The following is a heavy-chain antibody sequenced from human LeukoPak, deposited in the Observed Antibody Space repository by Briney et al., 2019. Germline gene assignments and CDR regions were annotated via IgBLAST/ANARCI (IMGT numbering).Heavy chain of an antibody. CDR2: IYHSGST. V-gene: IGHV4-38-2*02. D-gene: IGHD3-10*01. J-gene: IGHJ5*02. Sequence: SETLSLTCTVSGYSISSGYYWGWIRQPPGKGLEWIGSIYHSGSTYYNPSLKSRVTISVDTSKNQFSLKLSSVTAADTAVYYCARHFGYYGSGSYYNVRDWFDPWGQGTLVTVSS. CDR1: GYSISSGYY. CDR3: ARHFGYYGSGSYYNVRDWFDP.